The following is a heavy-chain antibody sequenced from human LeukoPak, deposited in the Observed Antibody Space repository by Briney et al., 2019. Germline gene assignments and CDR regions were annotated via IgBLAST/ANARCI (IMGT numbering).Heavy chain of an antibody. J-gene: IGHJ4*02. Sequence: PSETLSLTCAVYGGSSSGYYWSWIRQPPGKGLEWIGEINHSGSTNYNPSLKSRVTISVDTSKNQFSLKLSSVTAADTAVYYCARANSITIFGVVIRTKALDYWGQGTLVTVSS. CDR1: GGSSSGYY. CDR2: INHSGST. V-gene: IGHV4-34*01. CDR3: ARANSITIFGVVIRTKALDY. D-gene: IGHD3-3*01.